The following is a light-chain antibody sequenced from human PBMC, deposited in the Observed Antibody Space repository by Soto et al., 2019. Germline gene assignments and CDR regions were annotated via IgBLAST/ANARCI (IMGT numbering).Light chain of an antibody. Sequence: EIVLTQSPGTLSLSPGERATLSCRASQSVSSTYLAWYQHKPGQPPTLLIYGASSRVTGIPHGFSGSGAGKDFTLTIGRLEPGDCAVYYCQQYGGPSTWTFGQGTKVEIK. J-gene: IGKJ1*01. CDR2: GAS. CDR3: QQYGGPSTWT. CDR1: QSVSSTY. V-gene: IGKV3-20*01.